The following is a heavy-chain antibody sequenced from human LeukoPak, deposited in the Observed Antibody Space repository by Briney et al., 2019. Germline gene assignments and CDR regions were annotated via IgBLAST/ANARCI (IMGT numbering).Heavy chain of an antibody. CDR3: ARDQRGDGINYFDY. D-gene: IGHD1-14*01. CDR1: GFTVSSNY. CDR2: IYSGGNT. Sequence: GGSLRLSCAASGFTVSSNYMSWVRQAPGKGLERVSVIYSGGNTYYADSVKGRFTISRDNSKNTLYLRMNGLRAEDTAVYYCARDQRGDGINYFDYWGQGTLVTVSS. V-gene: IGHV3-53*01. J-gene: IGHJ4*02.